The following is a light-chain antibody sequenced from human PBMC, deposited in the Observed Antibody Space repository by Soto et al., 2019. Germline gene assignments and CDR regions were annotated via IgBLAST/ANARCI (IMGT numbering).Light chain of an antibody. V-gene: IGKV3-20*01. CDR2: GAS. CDR1: QSFTNNH. Sequence: EIVLTQSPATLSLSPGERATLSCRASQSFTNNHLAWYQQKPGQAPRLLIYGASSRATGIPDRFSASGSGTDFTLTITRLEPEDFAVYYCQQYGSSPWTFGQGTKVDIK. CDR3: QQYGSSPWT. J-gene: IGKJ1*01.